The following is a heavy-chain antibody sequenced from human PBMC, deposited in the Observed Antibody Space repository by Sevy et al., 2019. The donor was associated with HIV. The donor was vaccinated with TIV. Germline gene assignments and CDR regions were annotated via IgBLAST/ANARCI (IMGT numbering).Heavy chain of an antibody. CDR3: ATAPGYYDSAPFDY. D-gene: IGHD3-22*01. CDR2: IKSKIDGETT. J-gene: IGHJ4*02. Sequence: GGSLRLSCAVSGFTFNNAWMNWVRQAPGTGLQWVGLIKSKIDGETTDNAAPVKGRFTISRDDSENTLYLQMNSLKIEDTAVYYCATAPGYYDSAPFDYWGPGTLVTVSS. CDR1: GFTFNNAW. V-gene: IGHV3-15*01.